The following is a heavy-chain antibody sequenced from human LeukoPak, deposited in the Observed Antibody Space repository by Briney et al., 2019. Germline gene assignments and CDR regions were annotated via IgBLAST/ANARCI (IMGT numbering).Heavy chain of an antibody. D-gene: IGHD2-2*01. CDR1: GYTFTSYA. CDR3: ARGRRGVVVPAARFDP. Sequence: GASVKVSCKASGYTFTSYAMNWVRQAPGQGLEWMGWINTNTGNPTYAQGFTGRFVFSLDTSVSTAYLQISSLKAEDTAVYYCARGRRGVVVPAARFDPWGQGTLVTVSS. J-gene: IGHJ5*02. V-gene: IGHV7-4-1*02. CDR2: INTNTGNP.